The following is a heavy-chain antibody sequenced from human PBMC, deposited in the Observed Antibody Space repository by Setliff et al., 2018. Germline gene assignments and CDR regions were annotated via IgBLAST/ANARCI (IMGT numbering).Heavy chain of an antibody. D-gene: IGHD2-15*01. CDR3: ARENGYCSGGACYFMFGY. V-gene: IGHV4-59*11. CDR2: IHFSGTT. J-gene: IGHJ4*02. Sequence: PSETLSLTCTVSDGSSSSHYWSWIRQPPGKGLEWIGYIHFSGTTNYNPSLKSRVTLSLDTSKNQFSLELSSVTAADTAMYYCARENGYCSGGACYFMFGYWGQGTLVTVSS. CDR1: DGSSSSHY.